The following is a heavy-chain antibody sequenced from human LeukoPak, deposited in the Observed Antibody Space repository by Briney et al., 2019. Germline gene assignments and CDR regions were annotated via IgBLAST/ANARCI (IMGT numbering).Heavy chain of an antibody. CDR3: ARVDCSGGSCPP. J-gene: IGHJ5*02. Sequence: GASVKVSCKASGYTFTGYYVHWVRQAPGQGLEWMGWINPNSGGTNYAQKFQGRVTMTRDTSISTAYMELSRLRSDDTAVYYCARVDCSGGSCPPWGQGTLVTVSS. D-gene: IGHD2-15*01. CDR2: INPNSGGT. CDR1: GYTFTGYY. V-gene: IGHV1-2*02.